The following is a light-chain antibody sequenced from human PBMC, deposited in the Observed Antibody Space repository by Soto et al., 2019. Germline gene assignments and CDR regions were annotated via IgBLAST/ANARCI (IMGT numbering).Light chain of an antibody. J-gene: IGKJ4*01. CDR3: QQYYSTPLT. CDR2: WAS. CDR1: QSVLYSSNNKNY. Sequence: DIVMTQSPDSLAVSLGERATINCKSSQSVLYSSNNKNYLAWYQQKPGQPPRLLIYWASTRESGVPDRFSGSGSGTDFTLTISSLQAEDVAFYSCQQYYSTPLTFGGGTKVEIK. V-gene: IGKV4-1*01.